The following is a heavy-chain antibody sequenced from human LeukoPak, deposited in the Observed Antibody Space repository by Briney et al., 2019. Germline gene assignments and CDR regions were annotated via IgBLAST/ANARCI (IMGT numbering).Heavy chain of an antibody. CDR3: ASWGAGGNS. Sequence: GSLRLSCEASGFSLSTYWMIWVRQVPGKGLVWVANINPDGSGKRYVDSVKGRFTIARDNADNSLSLQMNSLRAEDTAVYYCASWGAGGNSWGQGTLVTVSS. CDR1: GFSLSTYW. V-gene: IGHV3-7*01. CDR2: INPDGSGK. J-gene: IGHJ4*02. D-gene: IGHD3-16*01.